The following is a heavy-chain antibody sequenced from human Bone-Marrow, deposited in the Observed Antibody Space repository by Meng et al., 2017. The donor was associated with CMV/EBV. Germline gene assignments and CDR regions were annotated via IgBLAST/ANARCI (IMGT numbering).Heavy chain of an antibody. V-gene: IGHV1-2*02. CDR2: INPNSGGT. CDR3: ARSLDSDSSGSYY. J-gene: IGHJ4*02. Sequence: CKASGYTFTGYYMHWVRQAPGQGLEWMGWINPNSGGTNYAQKFQGRVTITRDTSISTAYMELSRLRSDDTAVYYCARSLDSDSSGSYYWGQGTLVTVSS. D-gene: IGHD3-22*01. CDR1: GYTFTGYY.